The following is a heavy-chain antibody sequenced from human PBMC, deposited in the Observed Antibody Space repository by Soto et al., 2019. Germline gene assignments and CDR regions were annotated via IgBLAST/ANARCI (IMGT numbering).Heavy chain of an antibody. CDR3: ARELSSGSYGPYDAYDI. CDR1: AFTFSSYS. Sequence: EVQLVESGGGLVKPGGSLRLSCAASAFTFSSYSMNWVRQAPGKGLEWVSSISSSSTYIYYADSVKGRFTISRDNAKNSLYLQMTSLRAEDTAVYYCARELSSGSYGPYDAYDIWGQGTMVTVSS. J-gene: IGHJ3*02. V-gene: IGHV3-21*01. D-gene: IGHD1-26*01. CDR2: ISSSSTYI.